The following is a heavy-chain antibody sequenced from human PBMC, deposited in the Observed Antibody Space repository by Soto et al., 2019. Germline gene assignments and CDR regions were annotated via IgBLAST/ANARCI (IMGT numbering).Heavy chain of an antibody. J-gene: IGHJ5*02. D-gene: IGHD2-2*01. CDR3: AREYCSSTSCINWFDP. CDR2: ISWNSGSV. V-gene: IGHV3-9*01. Sequence: GGSLRLSCAASGFTFDDYAMHWVRQAPGKGLEWVSGISWNSGSVVYADSVKGRFTISRDNAKNSLYLQMNSLRAEDTAVYYCAREYCSSTSCINWFDPWGQGTLVTVSS. CDR1: GFTFDDYA.